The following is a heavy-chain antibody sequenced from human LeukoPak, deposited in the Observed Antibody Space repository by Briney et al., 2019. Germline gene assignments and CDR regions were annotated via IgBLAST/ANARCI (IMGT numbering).Heavy chain of an antibody. CDR3: AAVPETDFWTGFYLDY. D-gene: IGHD3/OR15-3a*01. Sequence: GGSLRLSCAASGFSLSGYGMHWVRQAPGQGLEGVAVISFDGKNEYYADSVEGRFTITRDNSENTLFLQMNSLRPEDTALYYCAAVPETDFWTGFYLDYWGRGTLVTVSS. V-gene: IGHV3-30*03. J-gene: IGHJ4*02. CDR2: ISFDGKNE. CDR1: GFSLSGYG.